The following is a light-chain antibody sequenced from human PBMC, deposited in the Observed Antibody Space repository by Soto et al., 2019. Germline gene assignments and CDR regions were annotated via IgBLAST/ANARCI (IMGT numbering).Light chain of an antibody. CDR3: QESDSTQYT. CDR1: QNINTN. CDR2: GAS. Sequence: DVQLTQSPSSLSAPVGDRVTITCGATQNINTNLNWNHHKPGKAPNLLIYGASTVDSGVPLRFSGSGSGTVFTLTISSLESEDFATYYCQESDSTQYTFGQATKLEI. V-gene: IGKV1-39*01. J-gene: IGKJ2*01.